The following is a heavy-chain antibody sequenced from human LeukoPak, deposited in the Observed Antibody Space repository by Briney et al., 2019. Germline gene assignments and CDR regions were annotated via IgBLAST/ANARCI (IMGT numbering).Heavy chain of an antibody. V-gene: IGHV4-59*01. D-gene: IGHD3-3*01. Sequence: SETLSLTCTISGGSISSYYWSWIRQPPGKGLEWIGYIYYSGSTNYNPSLKSRVTISVDTSKNQFSLKLSSVTAADTAVYYCARRIFGVPYDAFDIWGQGTMVTVSS. CDR3: ARRIFGVPYDAFDI. CDR2: IYYSGST. CDR1: GGSISSYY. J-gene: IGHJ3*02.